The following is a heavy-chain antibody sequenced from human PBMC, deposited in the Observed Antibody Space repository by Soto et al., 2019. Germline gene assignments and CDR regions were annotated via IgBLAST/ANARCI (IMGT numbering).Heavy chain of an antibody. CDR1: GFTFISYS. J-gene: IGHJ4*02. Sequence: GGSLRLSCAASGFTFISYSMNWVRQAPGKGLEWVSYISSSSSTIYYADSVKDRFTISRDNAKNSLYLQMNSLRDEDTAVYYCARRRYGGMDYWGQGTMVTVSS. CDR2: ISSSSSTI. V-gene: IGHV3-48*02. CDR3: ARRRYGGMDY. D-gene: IGHD2-15*01.